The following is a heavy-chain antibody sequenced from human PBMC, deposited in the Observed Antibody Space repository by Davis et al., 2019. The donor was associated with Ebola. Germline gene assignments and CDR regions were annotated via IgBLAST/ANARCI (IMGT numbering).Heavy chain of an antibody. V-gene: IGHV1-69*02. Sequence: MPGGSLRLSCKGSGYTFTSYYMHWVRQAPGQGLEWMGRIIPILGIANYAQKFQGRVTITADKSTSTAYMELSSLRSEDTAVYYCASSGGGDSSGYYRYYYYYGMDVWGQGTTVTVSS. CDR3: ASSGGGDSSGYYRYYYYYGMDV. J-gene: IGHJ6*02. CDR1: GYTFTSYY. D-gene: IGHD3-22*01. CDR2: IIPILGIA.